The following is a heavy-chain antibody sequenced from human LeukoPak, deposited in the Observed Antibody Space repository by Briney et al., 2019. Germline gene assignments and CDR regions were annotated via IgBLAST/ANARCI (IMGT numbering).Heavy chain of an antibody. D-gene: IGHD1-26*01. Sequence: GESLKISCEASGYSFTNYWIGWVHQMPGKGLEWMAIIYARDSDTIYSPSFQGQVTISVDRSISTAYLQWSSLKASDTAMYYCARLLGGSYDCSAEGLFDYWGQGTLVTVSS. CDR2: IYARDSDT. CDR3: ARLLGGSYDCSAEGLFDY. J-gene: IGHJ4*02. CDR1: GYSFTNYW. V-gene: IGHV5-51*07.